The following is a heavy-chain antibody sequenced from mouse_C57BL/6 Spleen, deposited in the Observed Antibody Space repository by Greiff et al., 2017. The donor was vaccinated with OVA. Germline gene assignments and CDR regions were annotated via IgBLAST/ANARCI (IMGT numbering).Heavy chain of an antibody. V-gene: IGHV2-2*01. CDR3: ARNWDDYDGGLAY. CDR2: IWSGGST. Sequence: VKLVESGPGLVQPSQSLSITCTVSGFSLTSYGVHWVRQSPGKGLEWLGVIWSGGSTDYNAAFISRLSISKDNSKSQVFYKMNSLQADDTAIYYCARNWDDYDGGLAYWGQGTLVTVSA. J-gene: IGHJ3*01. D-gene: IGHD2-4*01. CDR1: GFSLTSYG.